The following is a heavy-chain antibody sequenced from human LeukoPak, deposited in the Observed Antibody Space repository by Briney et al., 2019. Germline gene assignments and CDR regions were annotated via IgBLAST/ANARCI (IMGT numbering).Heavy chain of an antibody. CDR3: ARGSLRFGELFRHYYYYYGMDV. Sequence: SETLSLTCAVYGGSFSGYYWSWIRQPPGKGLEWIGEINHSGSTNYNPSLKSRVTISVDTSKNQFSLKLSSVTAADTAVYYCARGSLRFGELFRHYYYYYGMDVWGQGTTVTVSS. D-gene: IGHD3-10*01. V-gene: IGHV4-34*01. CDR2: INHSGST. J-gene: IGHJ6*02. CDR1: GGSFSGYY.